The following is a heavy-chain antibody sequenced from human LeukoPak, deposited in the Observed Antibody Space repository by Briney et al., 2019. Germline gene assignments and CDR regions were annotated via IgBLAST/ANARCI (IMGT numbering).Heavy chain of an antibody. Sequence: PSETLSLTCAVYGGSFSVHYWSWIRQPPGKGLEWIGEINHSGRTNYNPSLKSRVTISGDTSKNQFSLKVSSVTAADTAVYYCARGRASYSSSFGYWGRGTLVTVSS. CDR1: GGSFSVHY. CDR2: INHSGRT. CDR3: ARGRASYSSSFGY. V-gene: IGHV4-34*01. D-gene: IGHD6-6*01. J-gene: IGHJ4*02.